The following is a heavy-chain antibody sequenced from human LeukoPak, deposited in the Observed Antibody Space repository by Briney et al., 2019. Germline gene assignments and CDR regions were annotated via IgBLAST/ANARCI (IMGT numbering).Heavy chain of an antibody. V-gene: IGHV4-39*01. CDR1: GGSISSSSYY. D-gene: IGHD1-26*01. J-gene: IGHJ3*02. CDR2: IYYSGST. CDR3: ARPGWELLDDAFDI. Sequence: SETLSLTCTVSGGSISSSSYYWGWIRQPPGKGLEWIGSIYYSGSTYYNPSLKSRVTISVDTSKNQFSLKLSSVTAADTAVYYCARPGWELLDDAFDIWGQGIMVTVSS.